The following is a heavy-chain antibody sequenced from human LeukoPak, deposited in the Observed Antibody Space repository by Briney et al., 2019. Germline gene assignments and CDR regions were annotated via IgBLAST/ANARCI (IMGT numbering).Heavy chain of an antibody. Sequence: ASVKVSCKASGYTFTGYYMHWVRQAPGQGLEWMGWINPNSGGTNYAQKFRGRVTMTRDTSISTAYMELSRLRSDDTAVYYCARADGYCSSTSCPYYFDYWGQGTLVTVSS. CDR1: GYTFTGYY. V-gene: IGHV1-2*02. J-gene: IGHJ4*02. CDR3: ARADGYCSSTSCPYYFDY. D-gene: IGHD2-2*01. CDR2: INPNSGGT.